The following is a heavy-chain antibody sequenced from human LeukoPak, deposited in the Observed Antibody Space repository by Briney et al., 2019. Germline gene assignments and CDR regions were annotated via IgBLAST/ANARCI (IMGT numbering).Heavy chain of an antibody. D-gene: IGHD3-16*01. CDR3: ARTRGRASPGAFDI. CDR2: INHSGST. J-gene: IGHJ3*02. Sequence: PSETLSLTCAVYGGSFSGYYWSWIRQPPGKGLEWIGEINHSGSTNYNPSLKSRVTISVDTSKNQFSLKLSSVTAADTAVYYCARTRGRASPGAFDIWGQGTMVTVSS. CDR1: GGSFSGYY. V-gene: IGHV4-34*01.